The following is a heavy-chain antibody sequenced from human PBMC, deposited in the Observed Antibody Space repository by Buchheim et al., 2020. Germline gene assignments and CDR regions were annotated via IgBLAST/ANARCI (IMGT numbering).Heavy chain of an antibody. V-gene: IGHV4-61*01. D-gene: IGHD3-22*01. CDR1: GGSVTSGNFY. Sequence: QVQLQESGPGLVKPSETLSVTCTVSGGSVTSGNFYWSWIRQPPGKGLEWIGYIYSSGSTNYHPSLKSRVSISVDTSKNQFSLKLNSVTAADSAVYYCARAADSSGYCHYWGQGTL. J-gene: IGHJ4*02. CDR2: IYSSGST. CDR3: ARAADSSGYCHY.